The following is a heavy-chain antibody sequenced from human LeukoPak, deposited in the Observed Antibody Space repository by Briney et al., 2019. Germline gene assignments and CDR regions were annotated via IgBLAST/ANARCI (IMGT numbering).Heavy chain of an antibody. D-gene: IGHD3-10*01. V-gene: IGHV1-8*01. Sequence: ASVKVSCKASGYTFTSYDINWVRQATGQGLEWMGWMNPNSGNTGYAQKFQGRVTMTRNTSISTAYMELSSLRSEDTAVYYCARARITMVRGVIGYWGQGTLVTVSS. CDR2: MNPNSGNT. CDR1: GYTFTSYD. CDR3: ARARITMVRGVIGY. J-gene: IGHJ4*02.